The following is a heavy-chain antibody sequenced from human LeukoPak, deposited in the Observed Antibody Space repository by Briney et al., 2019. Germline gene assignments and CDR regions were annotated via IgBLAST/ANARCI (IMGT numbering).Heavy chain of an antibody. CDR1: GLTFSDAW. D-gene: IGHD6-13*01. V-gene: IGHV3-15*01. CDR3: TTGMQLWY. J-gene: IGHJ4*02. CDR2: IKSKTDGGTT. Sequence: GGSLRLSCVASGLTFSDAWMSWVRQAPGKGLEWVGRIKSKTDGGTTDYAAPVKGRFTISRDDSKNTLFLQMNSLKTEDIALYYCTTGMQLWYWGQGTLVTVSS.